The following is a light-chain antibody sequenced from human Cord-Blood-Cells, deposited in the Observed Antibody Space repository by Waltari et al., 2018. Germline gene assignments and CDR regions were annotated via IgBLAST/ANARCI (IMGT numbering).Light chain of an antibody. CDR1: TIGSKS. J-gene: IGLJ2*01. CDR2: DDS. CDR3: QVWDSSSDHVV. Sequence: SYVLTQPPSVSVAPGQKARITRGGNTIGSKSVHWYQQKPGQAPWLVVYDDSERPSGIPERFSCSNSGDTATLTIIRVEAGDEADYYCQVWDSSSDHVVFGGGTKLTVL. V-gene: IGLV3-21*02.